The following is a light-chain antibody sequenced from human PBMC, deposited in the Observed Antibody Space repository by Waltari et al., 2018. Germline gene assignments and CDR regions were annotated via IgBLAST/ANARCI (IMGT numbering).Light chain of an antibody. CDR2: YDS. CDR3: QVWDDVTDSGV. J-gene: IGLJ3*02. Sequence: YVLTPPPYVSVGPGKTARLTWGGDKIGRNRVSWYQQKPGQAPVLVMFYDSDRPSEIPERFSGSNTGNTATLTISWVEAGDEADYHCQVWDDVTDSGVFGGGTKLTVL. V-gene: IGLV3-21*04. CDR1: KIGRNR.